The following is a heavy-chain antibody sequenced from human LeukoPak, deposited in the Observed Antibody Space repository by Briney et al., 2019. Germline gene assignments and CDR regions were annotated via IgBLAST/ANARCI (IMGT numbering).Heavy chain of an antibody. D-gene: IGHD3-16*02. Sequence: GGSLRLSCAASGFTFSSYSMNWVRQAPGKGLEWVSSISSSSSYIYYADSVKGRFTISRDNAKNSLYLQMNSLRAEDTAVYYCARTLPPRRYYDYVWGSYRYAVQDAFDIWGQGTMVTVSS. CDR2: ISSSSSYI. CDR1: GFTFSSYS. V-gene: IGHV3-21*01. CDR3: ARTLPPRRYYDYVWGSYRYAVQDAFDI. J-gene: IGHJ3*02.